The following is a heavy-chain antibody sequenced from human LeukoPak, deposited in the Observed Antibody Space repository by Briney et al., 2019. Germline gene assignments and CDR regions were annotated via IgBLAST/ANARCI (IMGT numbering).Heavy chain of an antibody. V-gene: IGHV1-18*04. D-gene: IGHD3-10*01. J-gene: IGHJ5*02. CDR3: ARDRASYMVRGVNLGPIGLNWFDP. Sequence: ASVKVSCKASGYTFTSYGISWVRQAPGQGLEWMGWISAYNGNTNYAQKLQGRVTMTTDTSTSTAYMELRSLRSDDTAVYYCARDRASYMVRGVNLGPIGLNWFDPWGQGTLVTVSS. CDR1: GYTFTSYG. CDR2: ISAYNGNT.